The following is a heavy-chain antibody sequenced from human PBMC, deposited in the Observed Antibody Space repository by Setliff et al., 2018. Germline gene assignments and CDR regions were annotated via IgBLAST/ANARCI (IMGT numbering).Heavy chain of an antibody. CDR1: GGSISSYY. CDR3: ARDHGDYGYYYYYMDV. Sequence: SETLSLTCTVSGGSISSYYWSWIRQPAGKGLEWIGRIYTSGSTNYNPSLKSRVTMSVDTSKNQFSLKLSSVTAADTAVYYRARDHGDYGYYYYYMDVWGKGTTVTVSS. V-gene: IGHV4-4*07. D-gene: IGHD4-17*01. J-gene: IGHJ6*03. CDR2: IYTSGST.